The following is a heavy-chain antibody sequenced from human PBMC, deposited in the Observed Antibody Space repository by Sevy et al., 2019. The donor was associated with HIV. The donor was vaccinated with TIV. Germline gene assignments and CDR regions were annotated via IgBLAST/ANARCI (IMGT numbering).Heavy chain of an antibody. D-gene: IGHD3-10*01. J-gene: IGHJ6*02. CDR3: ARDHLNYYGSGSYYNSIYYYYGMDV. CDR2: IKQDGSEK. V-gene: IGHV3-7*01. Sequence: GESLKISCAASGFTFSSYWMSWVRQAPGKGLEWVANIKQDGSEKYYVDSVKGRFTISRDNAKNSLYLQMNSLRAEDTAVYYCARDHLNYYGSGSYYNSIYYYYGMDVWGQGTTVTVSS. CDR1: GFTFSSYW.